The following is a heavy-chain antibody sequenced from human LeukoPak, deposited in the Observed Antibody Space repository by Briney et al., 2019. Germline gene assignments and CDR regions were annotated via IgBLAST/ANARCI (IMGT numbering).Heavy chain of an antibody. CDR3: AKDVGGIAAAETLYNWFDP. Sequence: GGSLRLSCAASGFTFSSYSMNWVRQAPGKGLEWVSSISSSSSYIYYADSVKGRFTISRDNSKNTLYLQMNSLRAEDTAVYYCAKDVGGIAAAETLYNWFDPWGQGTLVTVSS. D-gene: IGHD6-13*01. CDR2: ISSSSSYI. V-gene: IGHV3-21*01. CDR1: GFTFSSYS. J-gene: IGHJ5*02.